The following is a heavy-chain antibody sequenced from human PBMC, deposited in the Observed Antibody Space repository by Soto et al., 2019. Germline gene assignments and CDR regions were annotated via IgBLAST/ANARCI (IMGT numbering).Heavy chain of an antibody. CDR3: ARGGGPYVWFNEF. CDR2: IIPVFGTT. CDR1: GGTLNTNA. Sequence: QVQLVQSGSEVKKPGSSVKVSCKASGGTLNTNAISWVRQAPGQGLEWVGGIIPVFGTTYYAEKFQDRLTITADESTNTAYMELSSLTSGDTAIYYCARGGGPYVWFNEFWGQGTLVTVSS. V-gene: IGHV1-69*01. D-gene: IGHD3-16*01. J-gene: IGHJ4*02.